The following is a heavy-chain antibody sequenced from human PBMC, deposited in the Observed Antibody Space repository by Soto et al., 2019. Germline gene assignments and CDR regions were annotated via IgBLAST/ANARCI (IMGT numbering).Heavy chain of an antibody. J-gene: IGHJ3*02. D-gene: IGHD3-3*02. V-gene: IGHV1-3*01. Sequence: ASVKVSCKATGYTFSAYTMNWVRQAPGQSLEWMGWINAGSGNTKYSQNFQGRVSITRDTSASTVYMELTGLTSEDTAVYYCARDTETLGPRANDALDIWGQGTMVT. CDR3: ARDTETLGPRANDALDI. CDR1: GYTFSAYT. CDR2: INAGSGNT.